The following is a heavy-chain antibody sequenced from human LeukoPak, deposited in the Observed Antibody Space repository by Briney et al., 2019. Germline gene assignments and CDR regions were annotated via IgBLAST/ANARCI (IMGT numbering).Heavy chain of an antibody. D-gene: IGHD6-13*01. V-gene: IGHV4-34*01. CDR1: GGSFSGYY. CDR2: INHSGST. Sequence: SETLSLTCAVYGGSFSGYYWSWIRQPPGKGLEWIGEINHSGSTNYNPSLKSRVTISVDTSKNQFSLKLSSVTAADTAVYYCARSIAAAGYYYYGMDVWGQGTTVTVSS. CDR3: ARSIAAAGYYYYGMDV. J-gene: IGHJ6*02.